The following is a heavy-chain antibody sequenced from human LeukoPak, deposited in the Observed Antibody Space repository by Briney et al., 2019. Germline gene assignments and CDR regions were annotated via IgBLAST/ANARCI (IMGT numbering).Heavy chain of an antibody. D-gene: IGHD6-19*01. V-gene: IGHV1-2*02. CDR2: INPNSGGT. CDR3: ARAYSSGWLISYFDY. J-gene: IGHJ4*02. Sequence: ASVKVSCKASGYTFTGYYMHWVRQAPGQGLEWMGWINPNSGGTNYAQKFQGRVTMTRDTSISTAYMELSRLRSDDTAVYYCARAYSSGWLISYFDYWGQGTLVTVSS. CDR1: GYTFTGYY.